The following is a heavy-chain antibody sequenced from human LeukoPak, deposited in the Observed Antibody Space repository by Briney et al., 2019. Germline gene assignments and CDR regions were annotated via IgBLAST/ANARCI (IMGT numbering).Heavy chain of an antibody. CDR1: GFTFSSYG. V-gene: IGHV1-18*01. CDR3: ARDWFCSAGSCLDVFDI. Sequence: PGGSLRLSCAASGFTFSSYGISWVRQAPGQGLEWMGWISTQDTYIAYAQNYRDRVTMTTDTSTRTVYMELRSLTSDDTAVYYCARDWFCSAGSCLDVFDIWGQGTMVTVS. D-gene: IGHD2-15*01. CDR2: ISTQDTYI. J-gene: IGHJ3*02.